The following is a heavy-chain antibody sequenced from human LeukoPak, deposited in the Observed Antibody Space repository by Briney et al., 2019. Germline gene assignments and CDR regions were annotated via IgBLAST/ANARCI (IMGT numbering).Heavy chain of an antibody. V-gene: IGHV4-4*09. CDR1: GGSISSYY. CDR2: IFPTGSA. Sequence: PSETLSLTCTVSGGSISSYYWSWIRRSPVKGLEWIGYIFPTGSAFYNPSLESRVTISLDTSENQFSLTLSSVTAADTAVYYCARRKHYFYYMDVWGKGTTVTVSS. CDR3: ARRKHYFYYMDV. J-gene: IGHJ6*03.